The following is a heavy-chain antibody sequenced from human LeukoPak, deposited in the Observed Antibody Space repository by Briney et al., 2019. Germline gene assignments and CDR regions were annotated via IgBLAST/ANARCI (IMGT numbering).Heavy chain of an antibody. CDR2: IYSGGGT. CDR3: AKGNDFWSAYYLDY. D-gene: IGHD3-3*01. V-gene: IGHV3-53*01. Sequence: GGSLRLSCAASGFTVSRNYMSWVRQAPGKGLEWVSVIYSGGGTYYVDSVKGRFTISRDNSKNTLYLQMNSLTVEDTAVYYCAKGNDFWSAYYLDYWGRGTLVTVSS. CDR1: GFTVSRNY. J-gene: IGHJ4*02.